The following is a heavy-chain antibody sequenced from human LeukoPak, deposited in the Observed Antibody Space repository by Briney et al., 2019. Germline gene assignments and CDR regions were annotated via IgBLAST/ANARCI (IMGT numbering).Heavy chain of an antibody. V-gene: IGHV3-74*01. CDR2: IYSDGSST. J-gene: IGHJ6*02. CDR3: ARSGDYNDGYYYGMDV. D-gene: IGHD4-17*01. Sequence: GGSLRLSCAASGFTFSSYWMHWVRQAPGKGLVWVSRIYSDGSSTSYADSVKGRFTISRDNAKNTLYLQMNSLRAEDTAVYYCARSGDYNDGYYYGMDVWGQGTTVTVSS. CDR1: GFTFSSYW.